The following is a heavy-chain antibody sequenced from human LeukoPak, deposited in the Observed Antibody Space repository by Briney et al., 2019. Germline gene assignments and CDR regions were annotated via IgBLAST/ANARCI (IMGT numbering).Heavy chain of an antibody. CDR1: GFTFSSYG. D-gene: IGHD2-8*01. J-gene: IGHJ5*02. Sequence: GGSLRLSCAASGFTFSSYGMHWVRQAPGKGLEWVAVISYDGSNKYYADSVKGRFTISRDNSKNTLYLQMNSLRAEDTAVYYCARDGSMYGRFDPWGQGTLVTVSS. CDR3: ARDGSMYGRFDP. V-gene: IGHV3-30*03. CDR2: ISYDGSNK.